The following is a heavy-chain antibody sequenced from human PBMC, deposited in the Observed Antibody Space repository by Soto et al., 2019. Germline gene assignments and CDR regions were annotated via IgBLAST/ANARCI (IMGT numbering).Heavy chain of an antibody. J-gene: IGHJ6*02. CDR1: GGSFSGYY. CDR3: ARGPGILRYFDWRPYYYGMDV. CDR2: INHSGST. D-gene: IGHD3-9*01. V-gene: IGHV4-34*01. Sequence: SETLSLTCAVYGGSFSGYYWSWIRQPPGKGLEWIGEINHSGSTNYNPSLKSRVTISVDTSKNQFSLKLSSVTAADTAVYYCARGPGILRYFDWRPYYYGMDVRGQGTTVTVSS.